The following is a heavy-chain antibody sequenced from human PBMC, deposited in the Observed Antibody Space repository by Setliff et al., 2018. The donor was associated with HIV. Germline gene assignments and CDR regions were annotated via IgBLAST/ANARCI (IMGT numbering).Heavy chain of an antibody. CDR3: ARATEAGTIDY. Sequence: ASVKVSCKASGYTFTSYAMHWVRQAPGQRLEWMGWINAGNGGTTYARKFQGRVTVTRDTSTTTVYMELSGLRSEDTAVYYCARATEAGTIDYWGQGTRVTVSS. D-gene: IGHD1-1*01. CDR1: GYTFTSYA. J-gene: IGHJ4*02. CDR2: INAGNGGT. V-gene: IGHV1-3*01.